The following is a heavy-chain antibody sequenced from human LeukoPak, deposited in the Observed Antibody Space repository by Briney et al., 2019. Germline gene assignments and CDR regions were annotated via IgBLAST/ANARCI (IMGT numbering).Heavy chain of an antibody. J-gene: IGHJ4*02. V-gene: IGHV3-20*04. CDR3: ARDSFGGYCSGGSCYSVGGYFDY. Sequence: GGSLRLSCAASGFTFDDYGMSWVRQAPGKGLEWVSGINWNGGSTGYADSVKGRFTISRDNAKNSLYLQMNSLRAEDTALYYCARDSFGGYCSGGSCYSVGGYFDYWGQGTLVTVSS. D-gene: IGHD2-15*01. CDR1: GFTFDDYG. CDR2: INWNGGST.